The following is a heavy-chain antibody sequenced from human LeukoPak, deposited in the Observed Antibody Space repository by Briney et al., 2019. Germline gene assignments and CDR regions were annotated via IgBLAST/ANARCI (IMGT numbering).Heavy chain of an antibody. J-gene: IGHJ4*02. D-gene: IGHD1-26*01. V-gene: IGHV1-3*01. CDR2: INAGNGNT. CDR3: ARRFIVGATCFDY. Sequence: GASVKVSCKASGYTFTSYAMHWVRQAPGQRLEWMGWINAGNGNTKYSQKFQGRVTITRDTSASTAYMELSSLRSEDTAVYYCARRFIVGATCFDYWGQGTLVTVSS. CDR1: GYTFTSYA.